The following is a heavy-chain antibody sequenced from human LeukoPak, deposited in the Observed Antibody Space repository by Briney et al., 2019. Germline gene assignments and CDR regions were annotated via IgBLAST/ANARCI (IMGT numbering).Heavy chain of an antibody. CDR1: GYTFTSYG. V-gene: IGHV1-18*01. Sequence: ASVKVSCKASGYTFTSYGISWMRQAPGQGLEWMGWISAYNGNTNYAQKLQGRVTMTTDTSTSTAYMELRSLRSDDTAVYYCARDREEFNCGGDCYSSGWFDPWGQGTLVTVPS. CDR3: ARDREEFNCGGDCYSSGWFDP. J-gene: IGHJ5*02. CDR2: ISAYNGNT. D-gene: IGHD2-21*01.